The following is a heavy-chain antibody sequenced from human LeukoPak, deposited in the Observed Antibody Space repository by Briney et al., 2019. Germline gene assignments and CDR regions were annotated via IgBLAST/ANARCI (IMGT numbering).Heavy chain of an antibody. V-gene: IGHV3-48*04. J-gene: IGHJ5*02. CDR1: GFTFSSYS. CDR3: ARAMVRGVIMVNWFDP. Sequence: GGSLRLSCAASGFTFSSYSMNWVRQAPGKGLEWVSYISSSSSTIYYADSVKGRFTISRDNAKNSLYLQMNSLRAEDTAVYYCARAMVRGVIMVNWFDPWGQGTLVTVSS. CDR2: ISSSSSTI. D-gene: IGHD3-10*01.